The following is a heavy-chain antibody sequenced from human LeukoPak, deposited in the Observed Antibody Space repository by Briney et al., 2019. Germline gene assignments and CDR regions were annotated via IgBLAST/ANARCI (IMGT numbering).Heavy chain of an antibody. J-gene: IGHJ4*02. D-gene: IGHD4-17*01. CDR3: ARDNPDYGDSPFDY. Sequence: SVKVSCKASGGTFSSYAISWVRQAPGQGLEWMGRIIPILGIANYAQKFQGRVTITADKSTSTAYMELSSLRSEDTAVYYCARDNPDYGDSPFDYWGQGTLVTVSS. CDR2: IIPILGIA. V-gene: IGHV1-69*04. CDR1: GGTFSSYA.